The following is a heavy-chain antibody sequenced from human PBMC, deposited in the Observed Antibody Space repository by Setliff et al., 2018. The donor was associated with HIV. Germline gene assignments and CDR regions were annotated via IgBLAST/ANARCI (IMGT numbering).Heavy chain of an antibody. D-gene: IGHD5-12*01. J-gene: IGHJ4*02. CDR3: ARGATITYYFDY. CDR1: GYTFTKYD. Sequence: SVKVSCKASGYTFTKYDITWVRQAPGQGLEWMGGIIPVFRTANYAQKFQGRVTITADESTSTAYMELSSLRSEDTAVYYCARGATITYYFDYWGQGTLVTVSS. V-gene: IGHV1-69*13. CDR2: IIPVFRTA.